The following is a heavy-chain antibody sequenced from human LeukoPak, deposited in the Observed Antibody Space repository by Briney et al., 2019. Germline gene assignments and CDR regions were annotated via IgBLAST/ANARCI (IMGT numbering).Heavy chain of an antibody. D-gene: IGHD2-21*01. CDR1: GFTFSSYA. CDR3: AKDWGTWDNCGGDCLDY. V-gene: IGHV3-23*01. CDR2: ISGSGGST. Sequence: GGSLRLSCAASGFTFSSYAMSWVRQAPGKGLEWVSAISGSGGSTYYADSVKGRFTISRDNSKNTLYLQMNSLRAEDTAVYYCAKDWGTWDNCGGDCLDYWGQGTLVTVSS. J-gene: IGHJ4*02.